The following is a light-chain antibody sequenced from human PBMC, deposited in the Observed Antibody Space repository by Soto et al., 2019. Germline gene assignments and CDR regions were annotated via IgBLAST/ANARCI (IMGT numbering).Light chain of an antibody. CDR1: RSDVGGYNY. J-gene: IGLJ3*02. Sequence: QSALTQPASVSGSPGQSISISCTGSRSDVGGYNYVSWYQQYLGKAPKLMIYEVTNRPSGVSYRFSGSKSGNTASLPISGLQAEDEADYYCSSYTSNSTWVFGGGTQLTVL. CDR3: SSYTSNSTWV. CDR2: EVT. V-gene: IGLV2-14*01.